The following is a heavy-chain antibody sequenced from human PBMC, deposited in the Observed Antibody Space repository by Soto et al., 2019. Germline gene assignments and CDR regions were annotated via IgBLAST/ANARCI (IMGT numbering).Heavy chain of an antibody. CDR3: ARDGGSDEEYSSSWSSYNWLDP. CDR1: GGTFSSYA. J-gene: IGHJ5*02. CDR2: IIPIFGTA. Sequence: QVQLVQSGAEVKKPGSSVKVSCKASGGTFSSYAISWVRQAPGQGLEWMGGIIPIFGTANYAQKFQGRVTITADESTSTAYMELSSLRSEDTAVYYCARDGGSDEEYSSSWSSYNWLDPWGQGTLVTVSS. D-gene: IGHD6-13*01. V-gene: IGHV1-69*01.